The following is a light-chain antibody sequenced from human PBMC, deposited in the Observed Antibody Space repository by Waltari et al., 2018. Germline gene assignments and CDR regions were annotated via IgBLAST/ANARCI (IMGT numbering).Light chain of an antibody. V-gene: IGKV4-1*01. Sequence: DIVMTQSPDSLAVSLGERATINYKSSQSVLWSSNNKNYLAWYQQKPGQPPKLLISWASTRESGVPDRFSGSGSGTDFTLTISSLQAEDVAFYYCQQYYSSSFTFGPGTKVDIK. CDR2: WAS. CDR3: QQYYSSSFT. J-gene: IGKJ3*01. CDR1: QSVLWSSNNKNY.